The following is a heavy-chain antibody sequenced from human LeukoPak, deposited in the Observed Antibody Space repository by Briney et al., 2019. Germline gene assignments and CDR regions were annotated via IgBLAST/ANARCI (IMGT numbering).Heavy chain of an antibody. CDR3: AKELYYDSSSYYYYGMDV. Sequence: PGGSLRLSCAASGFTSDDYAMHWVRQAPGKGLEWASGISWNSGSIGYADSVKGRFTISRDNAKNSLYLQMNSLRAEDTALYYCAKELYYDSSSYYYYGMDVWGQGTTVTVSS. V-gene: IGHV3-9*02. J-gene: IGHJ6*02. CDR2: ISWNSGSI. CDR1: GFTSDDYA. D-gene: IGHD3-22*01.